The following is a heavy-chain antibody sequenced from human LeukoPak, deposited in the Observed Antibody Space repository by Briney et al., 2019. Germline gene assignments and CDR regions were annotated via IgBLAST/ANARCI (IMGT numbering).Heavy chain of an antibody. V-gene: IGHV4-39*01. D-gene: IGHD3-10*01. CDR1: GGSIRRSYCY. J-gene: IGHJ4*02. Sequence: SETLSLTCTVSGGSIRRSYCYWGWIRQTPGKGLEWIGSVYDSGSAQYSPSLKSRLTVSVDTSKNQFSLNLTSVTVTDTAVYYCARSPLPYGAGRGYFDYWGRGTLVTVSS. CDR2: VYDSGSA. CDR3: ARSPLPYGAGRGYFDY.